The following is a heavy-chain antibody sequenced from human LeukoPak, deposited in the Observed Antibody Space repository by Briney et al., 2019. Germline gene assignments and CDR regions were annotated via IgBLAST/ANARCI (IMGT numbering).Heavy chain of an antibody. D-gene: IGHD1-7*01. Sequence: PGGSLRLSCAASGFTFNYAWLSWVRQVQGRGLGWVGQTFSESDGETTDYAARVKGRFTISRDDSNSTLYLQTNSLKIEDTAVYYCTTDEDSNYARKDVWGQGATVIVSS. J-gene: IGHJ6*02. V-gene: IGHV3-15*01. CDR3: TTDEDSNYARKDV. CDR2: TFSESDGETT. CDR1: GFTFNYAW.